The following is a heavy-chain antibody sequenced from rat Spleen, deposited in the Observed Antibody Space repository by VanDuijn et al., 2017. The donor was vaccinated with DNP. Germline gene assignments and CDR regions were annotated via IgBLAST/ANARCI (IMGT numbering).Heavy chain of an antibody. CDR3: STRGAY. J-gene: IGHJ2*01. Sequence: EVQLVETGGGLVQPGRSLKLSCVASGFTFSDYNMAWVRQAPKKGLEWVATISYDGTRTYYRASVKGRFTISRDYAESTLYLQMDSLRSEDTATYYCSTRGAYWGQGVMVTVSS. CDR1: GFTFSDYN. V-gene: IGHV5S10*01. CDR2: ISYDGTRT.